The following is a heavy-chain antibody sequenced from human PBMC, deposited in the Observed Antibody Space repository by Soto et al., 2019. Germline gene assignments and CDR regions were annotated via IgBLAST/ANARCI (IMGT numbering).Heavy chain of an antibody. CDR3: ARGADNGYCSGGSCLPTGWFDP. V-gene: IGHV3-7*01. J-gene: IGHJ5*02. CDR1: GFTFSSYW. D-gene: IGHD2-15*01. CDR2: IKQDGSEK. Sequence: GGSLRLSCAASGFTFSSYWMSWVRQAPGKGLEWVANIKQDGSEKYYVDSVKGRFTISRDNAKNSLYLQMNSLRAEDTAVYYCARGADNGYCSGGSCLPTGWFDPWGQGTLVTVSS.